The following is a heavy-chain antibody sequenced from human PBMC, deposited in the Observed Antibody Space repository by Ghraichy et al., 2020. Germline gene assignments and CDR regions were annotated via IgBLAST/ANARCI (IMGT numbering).Heavy chain of an antibody. Sequence: ASVKVSCKASGYTFTNYYIHWVRQAPGQGLEWMGIINSSGGTTKYAQKFQGRVTMTRDTSTSTVYMEVSSLRSEDTAIYYCAREPRRVGVYDYGDIFDYWGQGTLVTVSS. CDR1: GYTFTNYY. CDR3: AREPRRVGVYDYGDIFDY. J-gene: IGHJ4*02. CDR2: INSSGGTT. D-gene: IGHD4-17*01. V-gene: IGHV1-46*03.